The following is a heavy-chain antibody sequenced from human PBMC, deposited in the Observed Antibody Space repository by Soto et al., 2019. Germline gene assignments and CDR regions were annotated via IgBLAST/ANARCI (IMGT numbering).Heavy chain of an antibody. CDR2: ISSSSTI. V-gene: IGHV3-48*02. Sequence: PGGSLRLSCAASGFTSSSYSMNWVRQAPGKGLEWVSYISSSSTIYYADSVKGRFTISRDNAKNSLYLQMSSLRDEDTAVYYCARDSVRFLEWSHYYYYGMDVWGQGTTVTSP. J-gene: IGHJ6*02. CDR1: GFTSSSYS. D-gene: IGHD3-3*01. CDR3: ARDSVRFLEWSHYYYYGMDV.